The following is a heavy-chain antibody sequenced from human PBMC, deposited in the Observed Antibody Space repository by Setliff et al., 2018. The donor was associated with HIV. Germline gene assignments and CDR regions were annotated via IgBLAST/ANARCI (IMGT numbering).Heavy chain of an antibody. CDR2: ISGNSGAV. V-gene: IGHV3-48*01. D-gene: IGHD1-26*01. CDR1: GFTFRNYG. J-gene: IGHJ4*02. CDR3: ARDRGGSYTPLDF. Sequence: GGSLRLSCAASGFTFRNYGMHWVRQAPGKGLEWVSFISGNSGAVTYADSVKGRFTISRDNARNSLYLQLNSLRAEDTAVYYCARDRGGSYTPLDFWGQGTLVTVSS.